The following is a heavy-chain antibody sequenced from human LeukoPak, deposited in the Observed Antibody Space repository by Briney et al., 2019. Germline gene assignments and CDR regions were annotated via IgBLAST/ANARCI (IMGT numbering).Heavy chain of an antibody. CDR2: INPNSGGT. Sequence: ASVKVSCKASGYTFTGYYMHWVRQAPGEGLEWMGWINPNSGGTNYAQKFQGRVTMTRDTSFSTAYMELSRLRSDDTAVYYCARDGGYCSSTSCSGAWFDPWGQGTLVTVSS. CDR1: GYTFTGYY. D-gene: IGHD2-2*01. CDR3: ARDGGYCSSTSCSGAWFDP. J-gene: IGHJ5*02. V-gene: IGHV1-2*02.